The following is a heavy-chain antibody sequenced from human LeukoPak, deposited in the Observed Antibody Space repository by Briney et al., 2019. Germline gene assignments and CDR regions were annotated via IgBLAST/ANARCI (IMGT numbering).Heavy chain of an antibody. V-gene: IGHV3-11*01. CDR3: AKVRSRYIWGTPQWPFDM. Sequence: GGSLRLSCAASGLTFSDYYMSWIRQAPGKGLEWVSHISSSGSTIYYADSVEGRFTISRDNAENSLYLQMNSLRPEDTALYYCAKVRSRYIWGTPQWPFDMWGQGTMVTV. D-gene: IGHD3-16*01. CDR2: ISSSGSTI. CDR1: GLTFSDYY. J-gene: IGHJ3*02.